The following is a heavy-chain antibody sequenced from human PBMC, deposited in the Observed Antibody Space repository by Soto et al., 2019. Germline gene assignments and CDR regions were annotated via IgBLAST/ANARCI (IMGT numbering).Heavy chain of an antibody. J-gene: IGHJ3*02. CDR3: AKVYCSGGSCYRPRGAFDI. CDR2: IWYDGSNK. CDR1: GFTFSSYG. V-gene: IGHV3-33*06. D-gene: IGHD2-15*01. Sequence: GGSLRLSCAASGFTFSSYGMHWVRQAPGKGLEWVAVIWYDGSNKYYADSVKGRFTISRDNSKNTLYLQMNSLRAEDTAVYYCAKVYCSGGSCYRPRGAFDIWGQGTMVTVSS.